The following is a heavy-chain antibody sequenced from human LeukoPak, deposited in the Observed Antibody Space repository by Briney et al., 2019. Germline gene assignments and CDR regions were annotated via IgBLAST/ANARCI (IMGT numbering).Heavy chain of an antibody. Sequence: GRSLRLSCAASGFTFSSYGMHWVRQAPGKGLEWVAVISYDGSNKYYADSVKGRFTISRDNSENTLYLQMNSLRAEDTAVYYCAKDHPGSGSLGLDYWGQGTLVTVSS. CDR1: GFTFSSYG. CDR2: ISYDGSNK. CDR3: AKDHPGSGSLGLDY. J-gene: IGHJ4*02. V-gene: IGHV3-30*18. D-gene: IGHD3-10*01.